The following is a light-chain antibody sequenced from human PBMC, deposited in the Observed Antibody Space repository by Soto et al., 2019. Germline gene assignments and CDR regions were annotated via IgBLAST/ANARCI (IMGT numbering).Light chain of an antibody. CDR1: SSNIGSNY. J-gene: IGLJ1*01. CDR3: AAWDDSLRGYV. V-gene: IGLV1-47*01. Sequence: QSALTQPPSASGTPGQRVTISCSGSSSNIGSNYVYWYQQLPGTAPKLLIYRNNQRPSGVPDRFSGSKSGTSASLAISGLRSEDEADYYCAAWDDSLRGYVFGTGTKVTV. CDR2: RNN.